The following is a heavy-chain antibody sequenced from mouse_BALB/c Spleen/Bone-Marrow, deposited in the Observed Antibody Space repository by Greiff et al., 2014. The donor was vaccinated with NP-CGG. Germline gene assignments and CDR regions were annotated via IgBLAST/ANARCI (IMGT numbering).Heavy chain of an antibody. CDR1: GFSLSSYG. V-gene: IGHV2-2*02. J-gene: IGHJ2*01. CDR2: IWSGGST. CDR3: ARNHRGYYFDY. D-gene: IGHD3-1*01. Sequence: LQQPGPGLVQPSQSLSITCTVSGFSLSSYGVHWVRQSPGKGLEWLGVIWSGGSTDYNAAFISRLTISKDNSKSQVFFKMTSLQANDTAIYYCARNHRGYYFDYWGQGTTLTVSS.